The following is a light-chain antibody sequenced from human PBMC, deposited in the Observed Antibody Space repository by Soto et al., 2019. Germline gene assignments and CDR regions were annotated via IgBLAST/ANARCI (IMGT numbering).Light chain of an antibody. CDR1: SSDVGGYNY. CDR3: SSFTSTNTVL. V-gene: IGLV2-14*01. CDR2: NVS. J-gene: IGLJ2*01. Sequence: HSVLTQPASVSGSPGQSITISCTGTSSDVGGYNYVSWYQQHPGKAPKLMIYNVSNRPSGVSNRFSGSKSGNTASLTISGLQAEDEGHYYCSSFTSTNTVLFGGGTKVTVL.